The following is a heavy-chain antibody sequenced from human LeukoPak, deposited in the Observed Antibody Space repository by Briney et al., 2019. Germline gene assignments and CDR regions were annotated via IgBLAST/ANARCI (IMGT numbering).Heavy chain of an antibody. CDR2: IYSTDKT. D-gene: IGHD3-22*01. CDR1: GITVSTNY. Sequence: PGGSLRLSCAASGITVSTNYMNWVRQAPGKGLEWVSVIYSTDKTNYAASVQGRLTISREPTKNTMYFLMNSRRGEDTAVYYWAREIGYFFDKHSSRLRGRFDLWGRGTAVIVST. J-gene: IGHJ6*04. V-gene: IGHV3-53*01. CDR3: AREIGYFFDKHSSRLRGRFDL.